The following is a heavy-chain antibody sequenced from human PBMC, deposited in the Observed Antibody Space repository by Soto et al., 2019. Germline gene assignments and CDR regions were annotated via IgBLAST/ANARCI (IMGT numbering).Heavy chain of an antibody. D-gene: IGHD3-22*01. CDR1: GGSLSNYG. V-gene: IGHV1-69*12. CDR3: ARGDATKIVVTTYYGMDV. CDR2: IIPVFGTP. J-gene: IGHJ6*02. Sequence: QVQLVQSGAEVKKLGSSVKVSCKASGGSLSNYGISWVRQAPGQGLEWMGAIIPVFGTPNYAQKFQDRVTITADESTTTVYMEVRSLTSEDTAVYYCARGDATKIVVTTYYGMDVWGQGTTVTVSS.